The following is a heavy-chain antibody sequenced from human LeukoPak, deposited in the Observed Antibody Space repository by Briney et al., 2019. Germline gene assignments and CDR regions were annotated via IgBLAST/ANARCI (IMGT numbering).Heavy chain of an antibody. D-gene: IGHD6-19*01. V-gene: IGHV3-7*05. J-gene: IGHJ4*02. CDR3: ARDGLAVARVY. CDR2: MNQDGSEK. CDR1: GFTFSNYW. Sequence: PGGSLRLSCAASGFTFSNYWMTWVRQAPGKGLEWVANMNQDGSEKYYVDSVKGRFTISRDNAQNSLYLLMNSLRAEDTAVYYCARDGLAVARVYWGQGTLVTVSS.